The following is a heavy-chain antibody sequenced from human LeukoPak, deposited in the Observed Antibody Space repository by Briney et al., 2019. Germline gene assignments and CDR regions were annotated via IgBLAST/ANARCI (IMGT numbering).Heavy chain of an antibody. J-gene: IGHJ4*02. V-gene: IGHV3-74*01. Sequence: GGSLRLSCAASGCTFSSYWMHWVRQVPGKGLVWVARINPGGSSITYADSVKGRFTISRDNAKNTLYLQMDSLGAEDTGVYYCARSDQSDGYWGQGTRVTVSS. CDR3: ARSDQSDGY. CDR1: GCTFSSYW. D-gene: IGHD2-2*01. CDR2: INPGGSSI.